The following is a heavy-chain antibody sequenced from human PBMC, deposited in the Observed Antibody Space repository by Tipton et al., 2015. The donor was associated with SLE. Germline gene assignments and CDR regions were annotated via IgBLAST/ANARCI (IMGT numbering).Heavy chain of an antibody. CDR2: IYTSGST. CDR1: GGSFGSGGYY. J-gene: IGHJ2*01. D-gene: IGHD3-10*01. Sequence: TLSLTCTVSGGSFGSGGYYWTWVRQSAGKGLEFIGRIYTSGSTNYNPSLESRVTISVDTSKNQFYLRLTSVTAADTAVYYCARDLLGYYYDSGSYSRYFDLWGRGTLVTVSS. V-gene: IGHV4-61*02. CDR3: ARDLLGYYYDSGSYSRYFDL.